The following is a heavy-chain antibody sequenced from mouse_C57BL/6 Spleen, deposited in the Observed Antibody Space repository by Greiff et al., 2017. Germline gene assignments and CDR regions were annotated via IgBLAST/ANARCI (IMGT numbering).Heavy chain of an antibody. J-gene: IGHJ4*01. CDR2: IHPNRGST. V-gene: IGHV1-64*01. D-gene: IGHD4-1*01. CDR3: AREGRLGRVYAMDY. CDR1: GYTFTSYW. Sequence: QVQLQQPGAELVKPGASVKLSCKASGYTFTSYWMHWVKQRPGQGLEWIGMIHPNRGSTNYNEKFKSKATLTVDKSSSTAYMHLSSLTSEDSSVYYCAREGRLGRVYAMDYWGQGTSVTVSS.